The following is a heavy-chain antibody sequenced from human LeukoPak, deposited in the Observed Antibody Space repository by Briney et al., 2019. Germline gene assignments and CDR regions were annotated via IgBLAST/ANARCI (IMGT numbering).Heavy chain of an antibody. CDR1: GFTFSSYA. Sequence: GGSLRLSCAASGFTFSSYAMHWVRQAPGKGLEWVAVISYDGSNKYYADSVKGRFTISRDNSKNTLYLQMNSLRAEDAAVYYCARAGGSTVSHSDYWGQGTLVTVSS. V-gene: IGHV3-30-3*01. J-gene: IGHJ4*02. CDR3: ARAGGSTVSHSDY. D-gene: IGHD4-17*01. CDR2: ISYDGSNK.